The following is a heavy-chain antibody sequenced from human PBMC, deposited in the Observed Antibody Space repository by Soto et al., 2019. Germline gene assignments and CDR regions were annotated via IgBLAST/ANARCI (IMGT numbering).Heavy chain of an antibody. J-gene: IGHJ3*01. Sequence: QVQLVESGGGVVQPGRSLRLSCAVSGFTFSTYGMHWVRQAPGKGLERVAVIWYDGSNKYYADSVKGRFTISRDNSKNTLYLQMNSLRAEDTAVYYCARRWGYDAVDFWGQGTMVTVSS. CDR3: ARRWGYDAVDF. V-gene: IGHV3-33*01. CDR2: IWYDGSNK. D-gene: IGHD3-16*01. CDR1: GFTFSTYG.